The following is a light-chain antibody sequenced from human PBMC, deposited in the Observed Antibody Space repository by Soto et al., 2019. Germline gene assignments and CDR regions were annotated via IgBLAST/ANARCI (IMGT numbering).Light chain of an antibody. CDR1: QSISNY. Sequence: DIQMTQSPSSLSAFVGDRVTITCRASQSISNYLNWYQQKPGEAPKLLIYAASSLQSGVPLRFSGRGSGTDFTRAISSLQPEDFATYYCQQGYSTPPSTFGGGTRVEIK. V-gene: IGKV1-39*01. J-gene: IGKJ4*01. CDR2: AAS. CDR3: QQGYSTPPST.